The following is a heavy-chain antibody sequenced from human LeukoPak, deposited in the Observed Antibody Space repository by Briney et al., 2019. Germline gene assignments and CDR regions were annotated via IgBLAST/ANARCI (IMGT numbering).Heavy chain of an antibody. CDR1: GGSISSYY. Sequence: SETLSLTCTVSGGSISSYYWSWIRQPPGKGLEWIGYIYYSGSTNYDPSLKSRVTISVDTSKNQFSLKPSSVTAADTAVYYCAREATDYGDCPYYFDYWGQGTLVTVSS. CDR3: AREATDYGDCPYYFDY. D-gene: IGHD4-17*01. CDR2: IYYSGST. V-gene: IGHV4-59*01. J-gene: IGHJ4*02.